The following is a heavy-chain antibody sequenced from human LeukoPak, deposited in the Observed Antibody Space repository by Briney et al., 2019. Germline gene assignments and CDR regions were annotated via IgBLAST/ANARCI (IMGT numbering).Heavy chain of an antibody. CDR1: GFTFRNYG. V-gene: IGHV3-33*01. CDR2: IWYDGSNK. CDR3: ARIVGRDIYWYLDL. J-gene: IGHJ2*01. D-gene: IGHD2-15*01. Sequence: PGRSLRLSCAASGFTFRNYGMHWVRQAPGKGLEWVAVIWYDGSNKYYTDSVRGRFTISRDNSKNTLYLQMNSLRAEDTAVYSCARIVGRDIYWYLDLWGRGTLVTVSS.